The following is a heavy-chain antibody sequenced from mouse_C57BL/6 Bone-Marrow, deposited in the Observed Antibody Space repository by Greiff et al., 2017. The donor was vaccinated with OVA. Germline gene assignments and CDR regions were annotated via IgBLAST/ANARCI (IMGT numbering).Heavy chain of an antibody. J-gene: IGHJ4*01. V-gene: IGHV1-39*01. Sequence: VQLQQSGPELVKPGASVKISCKASGYSFTDYNMHWVKQSHGKRLEWIGVINPNYGTTSYNQKFKGKATLTVDQSSNTAYMQLNSLTSEDCAIYDGANCYGSSYAIDYGGQGTGATVSA. CDR3: ANCYGSSYAIDY. D-gene: IGHD1-1*01. CDR2: INPNYGTT. CDR1: GYSFTDYN.